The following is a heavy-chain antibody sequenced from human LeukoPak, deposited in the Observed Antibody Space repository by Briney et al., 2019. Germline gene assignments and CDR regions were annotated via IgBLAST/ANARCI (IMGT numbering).Heavy chain of an antibody. CDR3: ARVLSSGWAGFDY. CDR2: IYYSGTT. D-gene: IGHD6-19*01. Sequence: SETLSLTCTVSGGSISNYYWTWIRQPPGKGLEWIAHIYYSGTTNYNPSHKSRVTISVDTSKNQFSLKLSSVTAADTAVYYCARVLSSGWAGFDYWGQGALVTVSS. J-gene: IGHJ4*02. V-gene: IGHV4-59*01. CDR1: GGSISNYY.